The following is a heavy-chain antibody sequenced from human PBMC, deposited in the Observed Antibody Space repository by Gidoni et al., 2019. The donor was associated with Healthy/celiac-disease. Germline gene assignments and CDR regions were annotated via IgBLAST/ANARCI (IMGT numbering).Heavy chain of an antibody. J-gene: IGHJ1*01. Sequence: EVQLVESGGGLVKPGGSLSLACAASGFTFSSYSMNWVRQAPGKGLEWVSSISSSSSYIYYADSVKGRFTISRDNANNSLYLQMNSLRAEDTAVYYCARGLMGSDYPEYFQHWGQGTLVTVSS. V-gene: IGHV3-21*01. CDR2: ISSSSSYI. CDR3: ARGLMGSDYPEYFQH. D-gene: IGHD4-17*01. CDR1: GFTFSSYS.